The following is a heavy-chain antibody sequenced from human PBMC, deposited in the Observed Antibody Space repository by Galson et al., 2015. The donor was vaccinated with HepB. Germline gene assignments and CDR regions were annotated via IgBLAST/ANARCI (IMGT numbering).Heavy chain of an antibody. CDR2: IYYSGST. V-gene: IGHV4-28*03. J-gene: IGHJ4*02. CDR3: ARDLRGFDY. Sequence: ETLSLTCAVSDYSISSTNWWGWIRQPPGKGLEWIGYIYYSGSTNYNPSLKSRVTISVDTSKNQFSLKLSSVTAADTAVYYCARDLRGFDYWGQGTLVTVSS. CDR1: DYSISSTNW.